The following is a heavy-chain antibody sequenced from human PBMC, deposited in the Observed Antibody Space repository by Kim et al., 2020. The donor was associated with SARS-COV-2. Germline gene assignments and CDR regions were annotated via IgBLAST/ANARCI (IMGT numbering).Heavy chain of an antibody. J-gene: IGHJ6*02. Sequence: SETLSLTCTVSGGSISSSSYYWGWIRQPPGKGLEWIGSICYSGSTYYNPSLKSRVTISVDTSKNQFSLKLSSVTAADTAVYYCARPFGFLGDYYGMDVWGQGTTVTVSS. V-gene: IGHV4-39*01. CDR2: ICYSGST. CDR3: ARPFGFLGDYYGMDV. D-gene: IGHD3-10*01. CDR1: GGSISSSSYY.